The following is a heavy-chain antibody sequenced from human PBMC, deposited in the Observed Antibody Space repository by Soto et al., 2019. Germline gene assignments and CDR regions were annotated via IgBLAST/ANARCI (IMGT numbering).Heavy chain of an antibody. D-gene: IGHD5-12*01. CDR1: GYTFTNYY. Sequence: QVQLVQSGAEVKRPGASVKVSCKASGYTFTNYYVHWVRQPPGQGLEWMGIINPSGGSTTYAQKFQGRVTMTRDTSTNTMYMELSSLRSEDTAVYYCARDLDRRGYSGYHLDYWGQGTLVTVSS. J-gene: IGHJ4*02. CDR2: INPSGGST. V-gene: IGHV1-46*03. CDR3: ARDLDRRGYSGYHLDY.